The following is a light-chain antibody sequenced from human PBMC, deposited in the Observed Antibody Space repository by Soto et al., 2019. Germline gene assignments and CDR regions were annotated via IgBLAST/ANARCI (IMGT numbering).Light chain of an antibody. CDR3: QQYPGT. CDR1: QSVSSSY. Sequence: EIVLTQSPGTLSLSPGERATLSCRASQSVSSSYLAWYQQKPGQAPRLLIYGASSRATGFPDRFSGSGSGTDFTLTISRLEPEDFAVYYCQQYPGTFGQGTKLEIK. J-gene: IGKJ2*01. CDR2: GAS. V-gene: IGKV3-20*01.